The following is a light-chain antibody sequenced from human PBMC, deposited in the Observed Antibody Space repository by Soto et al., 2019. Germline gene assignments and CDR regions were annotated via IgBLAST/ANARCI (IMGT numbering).Light chain of an antibody. CDR1: HDISTF. V-gene: IGKV1-9*01. CDR2: EAS. J-gene: IGKJ5*01. Sequence: IQLTQSPSSLSASIGDRVTITCRASHDISTFLAWYQQKPGKAPKLLIYEASTLQSGVPSRFSGSGSGTEFTLTISGLLAEDFAAYHCQQLYTLPFTFGQGTRL. CDR3: QQLYTLPFT.